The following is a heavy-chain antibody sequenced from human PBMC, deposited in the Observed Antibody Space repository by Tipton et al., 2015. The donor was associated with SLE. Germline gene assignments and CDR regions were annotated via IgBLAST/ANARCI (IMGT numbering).Heavy chain of an antibody. CDR1: GYSISSGYY. CDR2: IYYSGST. D-gene: IGHD5-12*01. CDR3: ARGLKVDRVATAYYWYFDL. V-gene: IGHV4-38-2*01. Sequence: TLSLTCAVSGYSISSGYYWGWIRQPPGKGLEWIGYIYYSGSTNYNPSLKSRVTISVDTSKNQFSLKLSSVTAADTAVYYCARGLKVDRVATAYYWYFDLWGRGTRVTVSS. J-gene: IGHJ2*01.